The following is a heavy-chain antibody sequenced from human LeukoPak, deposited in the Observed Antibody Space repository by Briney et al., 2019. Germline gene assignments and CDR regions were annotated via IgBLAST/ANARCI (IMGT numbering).Heavy chain of an antibody. CDR3: AKEDDSSGSTFDY. Sequence: GGSLRLFCAASGFTVSSYWMHWVRQAPGKGLVWVSRINSDGSSTSYADSVKGRFTISRDNAKNTLYLQMNSLRAEDTAVYYCAKEDDSSGSTFDYWGQGTLVTVSS. CDR1: GFTVSSYW. D-gene: IGHD3-22*01. CDR2: INSDGSST. V-gene: IGHV3-74*01. J-gene: IGHJ4*02.